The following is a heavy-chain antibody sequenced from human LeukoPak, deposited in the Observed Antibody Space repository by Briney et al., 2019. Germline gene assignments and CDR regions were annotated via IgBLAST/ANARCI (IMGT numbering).Heavy chain of an antibody. J-gene: IGHJ4*02. V-gene: IGHV4-59*01. Sequence: NPSETLSLTCTVSGGSLSSYYWSWIRQPPGKGLEWIGNIYYSGSTKYNPSLKSRVTISVDTSKNQFSLKLSSVTAADTAVYYCASESGTTGVYFDSWGQGTLVTVSS. CDR3: ASESGTTGVYFDS. D-gene: IGHD1-26*01. CDR2: IYYSGST. CDR1: GGSLSSYY.